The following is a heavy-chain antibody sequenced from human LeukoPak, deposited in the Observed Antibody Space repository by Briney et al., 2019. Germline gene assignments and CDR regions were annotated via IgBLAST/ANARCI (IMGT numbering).Heavy chain of an antibody. D-gene: IGHD4-17*01. CDR3: ARGHYGDYEGSEYYYYMDV. V-gene: IGHV1-8*01. J-gene: IGHJ6*03. Sequence: GASVKVSCKASGYTFTSYDINWVRQATGQGLEWMGWMNPNSGNTGYAQKFQGRVTMTRNTSISTAYMELSSLRSEDTAVYYCARGHYGDYEGSEYYYYMDVWGKGTTVTISS. CDR1: GYTFTSYD. CDR2: MNPNSGNT.